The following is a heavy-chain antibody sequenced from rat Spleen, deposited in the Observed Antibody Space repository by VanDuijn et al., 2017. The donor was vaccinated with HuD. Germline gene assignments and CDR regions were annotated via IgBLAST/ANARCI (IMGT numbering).Heavy chain of an antibody. J-gene: IGHJ2*01. Sequence: EVQLVESGGGIVQPGRSLKLSCAASGFTFSDYYMAWVRQAPKKGLEWVASITYEGSTTYYGDSVKGRFTISRDNAKSTLYLQMNSLRSEDTATYYCASPYGGSLSYFDYWGQGVMVTVSS. V-gene: IGHV5-22*01. D-gene: IGHD1-11*01. CDR2: ITYEGSTT. CDR1: GFTFSDYY. CDR3: ASPYGGSLSYFDY.